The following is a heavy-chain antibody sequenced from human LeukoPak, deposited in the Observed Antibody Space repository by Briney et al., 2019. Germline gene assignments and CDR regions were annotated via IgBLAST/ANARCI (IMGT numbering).Heavy chain of an antibody. J-gene: IGHJ4*02. Sequence: SETLSLTCTVSGDSISSYYWSWIRQPPGKGLEWIGYFYYSGSVDYNPSLKSRVTMSLDTSKNQFSMNLTSVTAAYTAVYYCARQHSSGYYHFDYWGQGTLVTVSS. CDR1: GDSISSYY. CDR3: ARQHSSGYYHFDY. V-gene: IGHV4-59*08. D-gene: IGHD3-22*01. CDR2: FYYSGSV.